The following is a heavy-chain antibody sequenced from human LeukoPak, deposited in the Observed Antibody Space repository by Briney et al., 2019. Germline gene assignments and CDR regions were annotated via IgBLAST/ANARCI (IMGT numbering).Heavy chain of an antibody. CDR3: ARDRSLVDGGYGFWFDA. CDR1: GFTFSSYA. V-gene: IGHV3-30*04. D-gene: IGHD4-17*01. J-gene: IGHJ5*02. CDR2: ISYDGSNK. Sequence: GGSLRLSCAASGFTFSSYAMLWLRQAPGKGLEWVAVISYDGSNKYYADSVKGRFTISRDNSKNTLYLQMNRLTAEDTAVYYCARDRSLVDGGYGFWFDAWGQGSLVTVSS.